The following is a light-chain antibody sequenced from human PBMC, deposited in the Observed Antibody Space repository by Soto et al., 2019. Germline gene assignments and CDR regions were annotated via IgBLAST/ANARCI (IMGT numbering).Light chain of an antibody. J-gene: IGKJ4*01. CDR3: QQYSSSPPLT. V-gene: IGKV3-20*01. CDR2: GAS. CDR1: QSVTNSY. Sequence: EIVLTQSPDTLSLSPGEGATLSCRASQSVTNSYLAWYQQKPGQAPRLLIYGASSRATGIPDRFSGSGSETDFTLTISRLEPEDFAVYYCQQYSSSPPLTFGGGTKVDIK.